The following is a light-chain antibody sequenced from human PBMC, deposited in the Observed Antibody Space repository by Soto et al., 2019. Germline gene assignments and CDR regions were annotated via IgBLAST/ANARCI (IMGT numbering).Light chain of an antibody. CDR2: DVT. CDR3: GSYAGSNNFV. V-gene: IGLV2-11*01. CDR1: SSDVGRYNF. Sequence: QSALTQPRSVSGSPGQSVTISCTGTSSDVGRYNFVSWYQLHPGKAPKLMIYDVTERPSGVPDRFSASKSGNTASLTISGLQSEDEADYYCGSYAGSNNFVFGGGTNLTVL. J-gene: IGLJ2*01.